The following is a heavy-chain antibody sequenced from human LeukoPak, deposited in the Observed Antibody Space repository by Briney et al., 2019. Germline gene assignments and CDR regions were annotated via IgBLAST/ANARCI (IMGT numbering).Heavy chain of an antibody. CDR1: GGSISSSSYY. CDR3: ARPGKTGTLRFDY. D-gene: IGHD3-9*01. V-gene: IGHV4-39*01. Sequence: SETLSHTCTVSGGSISSSSYYWGWIRHPPGKGLEWLGCIYYSGSTYYNPSLKSRVTISVDTSKNQFSLKLSSVTAADTAVYYCARPGKTGTLRFDYWGRGTLVTVSS. CDR2: IYYSGST. J-gene: IGHJ4*02.